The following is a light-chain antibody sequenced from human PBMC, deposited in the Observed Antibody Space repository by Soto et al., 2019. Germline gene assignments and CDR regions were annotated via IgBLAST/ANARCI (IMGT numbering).Light chain of an antibody. CDR2: EVS. V-gene: IGLV2-14*01. CDR1: SSDVGGCNY. Sequence: QSVLTQPASVSGSPGQSITISCTGTSSDVGGCNYVSWYQQHPGKAPKLMIYEVSNRPSGVSNRFFGSKSGNTASLTISGLQAEDEADYYCSAYTSSSTSTYVCGTGAKVTVL. J-gene: IGLJ1*01. CDR3: SAYTSSSTSTYV.